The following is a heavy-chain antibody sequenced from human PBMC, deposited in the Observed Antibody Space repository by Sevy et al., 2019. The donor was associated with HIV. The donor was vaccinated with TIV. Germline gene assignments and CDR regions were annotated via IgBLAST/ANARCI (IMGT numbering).Heavy chain of an antibody. V-gene: IGHV3-11*01. J-gene: IGHJ5*02. CDR1: GFTFSDYY. Sequence: GGSLRLSCAASGFTFSDYYMSWIRQAPGKGLEWVSYISSSGSTIYYADSVKGRFTISRDNAKNSLYLQMNSLRAEDTAVYYCARGEGWAYYYDSSGYPDNWFDPWGQGTLVTVSS. CDR2: ISSSGSTI. D-gene: IGHD3-22*01. CDR3: ARGEGWAYYYDSSGYPDNWFDP.